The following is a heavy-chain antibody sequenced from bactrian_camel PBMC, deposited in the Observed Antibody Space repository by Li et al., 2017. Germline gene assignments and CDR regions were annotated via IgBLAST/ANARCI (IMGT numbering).Heavy chain of an antibody. Sequence: HVQLVESGGGSVQAGGSLRLSCVASGYTYSSYCMGWFRQAPGREREGIAVIDSDGDTAYTDSMKGRFTISVDNAKKTLYLQMNSLKPEDTAMYYCVADCELRYGHFDFNIGSRGQGTQVTVS. V-gene: IGHV3S26*01. CDR3: VADCELRYGHFDFNIGS. J-gene: IGHJ4*01. CDR2: IDSDGDT. CDR1: GYTYSSYC. D-gene: IGHD2*01.